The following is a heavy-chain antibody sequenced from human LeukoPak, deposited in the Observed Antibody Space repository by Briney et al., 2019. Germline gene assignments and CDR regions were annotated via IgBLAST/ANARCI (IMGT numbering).Heavy chain of an antibody. D-gene: IGHD2-15*01. CDR3: VRDYCSGVTCYDGF. V-gene: IGHV3-7*04. CDR1: GFTFKNYW. Sequence: PGGSLRLSCVASGFTFKNYWMSWVRQAPGKGLEWLANIRQDGSEKYYVDSVKGRFTISRDNADNSVYLHIDSLRAEDTAVYLCVRDYCSGVTCYDGFWGQGTLVTVSS. CDR2: IRQDGSEK. J-gene: IGHJ4*02.